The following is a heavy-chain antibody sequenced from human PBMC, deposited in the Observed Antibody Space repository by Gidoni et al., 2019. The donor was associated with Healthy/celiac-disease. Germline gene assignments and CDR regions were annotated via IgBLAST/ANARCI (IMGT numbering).Heavy chain of an antibody. CDR2: IWYDGSNK. Sequence: QVQLVESGGGVVQPGRSLRLSCAASGFTFSSYGMHWVRQAPGKGLEWVAVIWYDGSNKYYADYVKGRVTISRDNSKNTLYLQMNSLRAEDTAVYYCARTGTTVTTLDYWGQGTLVTVSS. D-gene: IGHD4-17*01. V-gene: IGHV3-33*01. J-gene: IGHJ4*02. CDR3: ARTGTTVTTLDY. CDR1: GFTFSSYG.